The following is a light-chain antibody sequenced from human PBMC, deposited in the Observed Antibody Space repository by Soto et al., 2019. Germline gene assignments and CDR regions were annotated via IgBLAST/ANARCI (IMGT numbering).Light chain of an antibody. CDR2: DVS. CDR1: QSVSNW. CDR3: QQYDSYSCT. Sequence: DIQMTQSPSTLSASVGERVTITCRASQSVSNWLAWYQQKPGKAPNLLIYDVSSLESGVPSRFSGSGSGTDFIPTISSLQPDDFASYYCQQYDSYSCTFGQGTKVEIK. J-gene: IGKJ1*01. V-gene: IGKV1-5*01.